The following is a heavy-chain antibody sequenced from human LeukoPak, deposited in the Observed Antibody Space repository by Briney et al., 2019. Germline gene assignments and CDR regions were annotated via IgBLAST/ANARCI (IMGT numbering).Heavy chain of an antibody. D-gene: IGHD6-13*01. CDR2: IYYSGST. CDR1: GGSISSGDYY. V-gene: IGHV4-30-4*08. CDR3: ARDGYSSSWGGIDY. J-gene: IGHJ4*02. Sequence: PSETLSLTCAVYGGSISSGDYYWSWIRQPPGKGLEWIGYIYYSGSTYYNPSLKSRVTISVDTSKNQFSLKLSSVTAADTAVYYCARDGYSSSWGGIDYWGQGTLVTVSS.